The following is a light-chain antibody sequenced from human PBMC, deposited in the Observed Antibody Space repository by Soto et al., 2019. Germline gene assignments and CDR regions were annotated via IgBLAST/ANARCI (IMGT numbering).Light chain of an antibody. J-gene: IGKJ2*01. Sequence: EIVLTQSPATLSLSPGERATLSCRASQTIYNYLAWYQQKPGHAPRLLIHETSNRATGIPARFSGSGSGTDFTLTISSLETEDFALYYCHQSDAWPYTFGQGNKLEIK. CDR3: HQSDAWPYT. CDR1: QTIYNY. CDR2: ETS. V-gene: IGKV3-11*01.